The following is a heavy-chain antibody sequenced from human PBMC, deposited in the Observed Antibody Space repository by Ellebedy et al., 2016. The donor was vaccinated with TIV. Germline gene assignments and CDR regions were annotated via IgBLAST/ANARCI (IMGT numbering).Heavy chain of an antibody. Sequence: GGSLRLSCAVSGLTVSTNDMSWVRQAPGKGLQWVSTVSGSAYSSFYADSVKGRFSISRDNSKNTVYLQMNSLRAEDTALYFCARLSGYNFFDYWGQGALVSVSS. J-gene: IGHJ4*02. V-gene: IGHV3-23*01. CDR1: GLTVSTND. D-gene: IGHD3-22*01. CDR3: ARLSGYNFFDY. CDR2: VSGSAYSS.